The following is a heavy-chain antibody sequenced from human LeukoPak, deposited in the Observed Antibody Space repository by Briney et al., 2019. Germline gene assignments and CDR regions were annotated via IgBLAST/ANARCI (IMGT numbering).Heavy chain of an antibody. J-gene: IGHJ4*02. CDR3: ARGGDIVVVPAADLDY. D-gene: IGHD2-2*01. CDR2: ISTYNGNT. CDR1: GYTFTSYG. V-gene: IGHV1-18*01. Sequence: ASVKVSCKASGYTFTSYGISWVRQAPGQGLEWMGWISTYNGNTNDAQKLQGRVTMTTDTSTSTAYMELRSLRSDDTAVYYCARGGDIVVVPAADLDYWGQGTVVTVSS.